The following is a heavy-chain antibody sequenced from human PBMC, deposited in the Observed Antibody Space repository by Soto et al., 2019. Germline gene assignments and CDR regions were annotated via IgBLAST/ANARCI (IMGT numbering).Heavy chain of an antibody. Sequence: SETLSLTCTVSGGSISSGGYYWSWIRQHPGKGLEWIGYIYYSGSTYYNPSLKSRVTISVDTSKNQFSLKLSSVTAADTAVYYCARESYGSGSRYNDYWGQGTLVTVSS. CDR2: IYYSGST. V-gene: IGHV4-31*03. CDR3: ARESYGSGSRYNDY. J-gene: IGHJ4*02. D-gene: IGHD3-10*01. CDR1: GGSISSGGYY.